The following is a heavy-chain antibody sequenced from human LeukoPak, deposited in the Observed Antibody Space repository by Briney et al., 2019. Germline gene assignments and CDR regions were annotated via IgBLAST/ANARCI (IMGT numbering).Heavy chain of an antibody. V-gene: IGHV1-69*05. CDR1: GGTFSNYA. J-gene: IGHJ5*02. CDR2: IIPIFGTA. Sequence: SVKVSCKASGGTFSNYAISWVRQAPGQGLEWMGGIIPIFGTANYAQKFQGRVTITTDESTSTAYMELSSLRSEDTAVYYCARSLGDNWFDPWGQGTLVAVSP. D-gene: IGHD3-16*01. CDR3: ARSLGDNWFDP.